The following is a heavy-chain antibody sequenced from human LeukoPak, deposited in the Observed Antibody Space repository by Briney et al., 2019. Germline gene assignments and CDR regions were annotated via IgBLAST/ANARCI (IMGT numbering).Heavy chain of an antibody. D-gene: IGHD6-13*01. CDR3: ARERQQLEVPHYFAY. CDR2: ISGSGGST. Sequence: GGSLRLSCAASGFTFSNYAMSWVRQAPGKGLEWVSAISGSGGSTYYADSVKGRFTISRDNSKNTLYLQMSSLRAEDTAVYYCARERQQLEVPHYFAYWGQGTLVTVSS. CDR1: GFTFSNYA. J-gene: IGHJ4*02. V-gene: IGHV3-23*01.